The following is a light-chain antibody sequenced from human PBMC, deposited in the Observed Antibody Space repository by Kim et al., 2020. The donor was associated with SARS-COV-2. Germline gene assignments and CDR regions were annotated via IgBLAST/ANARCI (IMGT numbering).Light chain of an antibody. Sequence: EILMTQSPATLSVSPGERATLSCRASQSISSNLAWYQQKPGQAPRLLIYGASTRATGIPARFSGSGSGTEFTLTITNLQSEDFALYYCQQYHNWPPWTFGQGTKVDIK. V-gene: IGKV3-15*01. J-gene: IGKJ1*01. CDR3: QQYHNWPPWT. CDR1: QSISSN. CDR2: GAS.